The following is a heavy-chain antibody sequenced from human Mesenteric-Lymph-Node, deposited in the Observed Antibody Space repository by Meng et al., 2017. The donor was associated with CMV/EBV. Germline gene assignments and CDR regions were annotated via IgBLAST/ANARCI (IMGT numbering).Heavy chain of an antibody. CDR1: GYSISSGYY. J-gene: IGHJ6*02. D-gene: IGHD5-12*01. V-gene: IGHV4-38-2*02. CDR3: ARHQGDTTIRYGMDV. CDR2: MFHSGSS. Sequence: SETLSLTCTVSGYSISSGYYWGWIRQPPGKGLEWIGSMFHSGSSHYNPSLKSRVTISVDTSKNQFSLKLSSVTAADTAVYYCARHQGDTTIRYGMDVWGQGTTVTVSS.